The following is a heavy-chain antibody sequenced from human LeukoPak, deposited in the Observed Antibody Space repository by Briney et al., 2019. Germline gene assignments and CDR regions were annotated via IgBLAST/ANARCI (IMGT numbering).Heavy chain of an antibody. V-gene: IGHV4-61*08. CDR1: GGSISSGGYY. J-gene: IGHJ3*02. CDR2: IYYSGST. D-gene: IGHD3-10*01. Sequence: SETLSLTCTVSGGSISSGGYYWSWIRQPPGKGLEWIGYIYYSGSTNYNPSLKSRVTISVDTSKNQFSLKLSSVTAADTAVYYCARARRTPMAAFDIWGQGTMVTVSS. CDR3: ARARRTPMAAFDI.